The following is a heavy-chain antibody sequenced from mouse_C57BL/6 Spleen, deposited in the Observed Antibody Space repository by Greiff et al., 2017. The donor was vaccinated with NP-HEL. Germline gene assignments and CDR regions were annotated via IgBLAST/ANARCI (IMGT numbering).Heavy chain of an antibody. CDR2: IYPGSGST. CDR3: ARGGVYYDYDWFAY. D-gene: IGHD2-4*01. Sequence: QVQLQQPGAELVKPGASVKMSCKASGYTFTSYWITWVKQRPGQGLEWIGDIYPGSGSTNYNEKFKSKATLTVDTSSSTAYMQLSSLTSEDSAVYYCARGGVYYDYDWFAYWGQGTLVTVSA. J-gene: IGHJ3*01. CDR1: GYTFTSYW. V-gene: IGHV1-55*01.